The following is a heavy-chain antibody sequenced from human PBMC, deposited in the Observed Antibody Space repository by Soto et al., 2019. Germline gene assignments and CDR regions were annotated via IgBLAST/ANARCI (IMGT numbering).Heavy chain of an antibody. CDR3: AKDRSVDTRDWFDP. Sequence: PGGSLRLSCAASGFTFGTYAMNWVRQAPGKGLEWVSGITGSGGSTYYADSVKGRFTISRDNSENTLCLQMNSLRGDDTAVYYCAKDRSVDTRDWFDPWGQGTLVTVSS. CDR2: ITGSGGST. D-gene: IGHD5-18*01. J-gene: IGHJ5*02. V-gene: IGHV3-23*01. CDR1: GFTFGTYA.